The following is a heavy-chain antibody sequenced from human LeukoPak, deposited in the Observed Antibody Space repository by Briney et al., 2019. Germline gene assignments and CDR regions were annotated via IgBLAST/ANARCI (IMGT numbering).Heavy chain of an antibody. J-gene: IGHJ4*02. CDR2: IYSGGST. CDR3: ARDDILTGYRDY. D-gene: IGHD3-9*01. Sequence: GGSLRLSCAASGFTVSSNYMSWVRQAPGKGLEWVSVIYSGGSTYYADSVKGRFTISRDNSKNTLYLQMNSLRAEDTAVYYCARDDILTGYRDYRGQGTLVTVSS. CDR1: GFTVSSNY. V-gene: IGHV3-53*01.